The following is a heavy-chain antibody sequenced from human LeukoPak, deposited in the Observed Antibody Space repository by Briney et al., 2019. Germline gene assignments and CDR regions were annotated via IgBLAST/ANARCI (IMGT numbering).Heavy chain of an antibody. Sequence: PGGSLRLSCAASGFTFSSYAMSWVRQAPGEGLEWVSAISGSGGSTYYADSVKGRFTISRDNSKNTLYLQMKSLRAEDTAVYYCASTGVVTALFDYWGQGTLVTVSS. CDR2: ISGSGGST. J-gene: IGHJ4*02. CDR1: GFTFSSYA. CDR3: ASTGVVTALFDY. D-gene: IGHD2-21*02. V-gene: IGHV3-23*01.